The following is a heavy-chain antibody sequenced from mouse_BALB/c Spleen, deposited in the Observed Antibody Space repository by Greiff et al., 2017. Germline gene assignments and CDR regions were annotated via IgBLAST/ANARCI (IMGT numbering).Heavy chain of an antibody. CDR1: GFTFSSFG. CDR3: ARSTDYAMDY. Sequence: EVQLVESGGGLVQPGGSRKLSCAASGFTFSSFGMHWVRQAPETGLEWVAYISSGSSTIYYADTVKGRFTISRDNPKNTLFLQMTSLRSEDTAMYYCARSTDYAMDYWGQGTSVTVAS. J-gene: IGHJ4*01. CDR2: ISSGSSTI. V-gene: IGHV5-17*02.